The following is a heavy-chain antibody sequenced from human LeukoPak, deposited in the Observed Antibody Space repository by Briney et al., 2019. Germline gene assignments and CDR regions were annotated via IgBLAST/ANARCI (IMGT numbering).Heavy chain of an antibody. CDR1: GYTFTGHY. J-gene: IGHJ3*02. Sequence: ASVKVSCKASGYTFTGHYMHWVRQAPGQGLEWMGWINPKNAGTNYAQKFQGRVTMTRDTSISTAYMELSRLRSDDTAVYYCARGDPVGATTTDAFDIWGQGTMVTVSS. CDR3: ARGDPVGATTTDAFDI. CDR2: INPKNAGT. D-gene: IGHD1-26*01. V-gene: IGHV1-2*02.